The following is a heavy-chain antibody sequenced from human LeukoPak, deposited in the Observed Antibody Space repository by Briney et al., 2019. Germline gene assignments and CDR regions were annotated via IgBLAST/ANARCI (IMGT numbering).Heavy chain of an antibody. CDR2: ISSSSSTI. J-gene: IGHJ6*02. CDR3: ARDEDGSGSYYYYYYGMDV. CDR1: GFTFSSYS. D-gene: IGHD3-10*01. Sequence: GGSLRLSCAASGFTFSSYSMNWVRQAPGKGLEWVSYISSSSSTIYYADSVKGRFTISRDNAKNSLYLQMNSLRAEDTAVYYCARDEDGSGSYYYYYYGMDVWGQGTTVTVSS. V-gene: IGHV3-48*04.